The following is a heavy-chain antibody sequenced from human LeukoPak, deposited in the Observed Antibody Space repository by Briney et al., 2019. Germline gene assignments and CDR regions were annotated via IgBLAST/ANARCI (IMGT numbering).Heavy chain of an antibody. CDR1: GFTFSSYS. Sequence: GGSLRLSCAASGFTFSSYSMNWVRQAPGKGLEWVSYISSSSSTIYYADSVKGRFTISRDNAKNSLYLQMNSLRAEDTALYYCAKGLGWFGELGTEYFDYWGQGTLVTVSS. V-gene: IGHV3-48*04. J-gene: IGHJ4*02. CDR2: ISSSSSTI. D-gene: IGHD3-10*01. CDR3: AKGLGWFGELGTEYFDY.